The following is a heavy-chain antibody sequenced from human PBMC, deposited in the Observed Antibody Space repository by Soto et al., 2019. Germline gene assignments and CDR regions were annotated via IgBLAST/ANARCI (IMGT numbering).Heavy chain of an antibody. D-gene: IGHD2-21*02. CDR3: ARGNAYCGGDCYSSGAWGRFDP. CDR2: IYYSGST. J-gene: IGHJ5*02. V-gene: IGHV4-30-4*01. CDR1: GGSISSGDYY. Sequence: QVQLQESGPGLVKPSQTLSLTCTVSGGSISSGDYYWSWIRQPPGKGLEWIGYIYYSGSTYYNPSLKSRVTISVDTSKNQFSLKLSSVTAADTAVYYCARGNAYCGGDCYSSGAWGRFDPWGQGTLVTVSS.